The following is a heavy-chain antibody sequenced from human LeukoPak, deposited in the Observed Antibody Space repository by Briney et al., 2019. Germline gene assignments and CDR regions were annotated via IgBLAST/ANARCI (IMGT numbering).Heavy chain of an antibody. CDR2: IYHSGST. J-gene: IGHJ6*03. V-gene: IGHV4-38-2*01. D-gene: IGHD3-3*01. Sequence: SETLSLTCAVSGYSISSDNYWVWIRQPPGQGLEWTGGIYHSGSTYYNPSLKSRVTISVDTSKNQFSLKLSSVTAADTAVYYCARAITIFGVDTAYYYYYMDVWGKGTTVTVSS. CDR3: ARAITIFGVDTAYYYYYMDV. CDR1: GYSISSDNY.